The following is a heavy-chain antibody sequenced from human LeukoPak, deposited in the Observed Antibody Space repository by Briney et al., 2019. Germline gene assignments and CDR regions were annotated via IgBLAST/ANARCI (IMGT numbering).Heavy chain of an antibody. J-gene: IGHJ6*02. CDR3: AREACSVTTYSYYYYYGMDV. CDR1: GGSISSSSYY. Sequence: TSETLSLTCTVSGGSISSSSYYWGWIRQPPGKGLEWIGSIYYSGSTYYNPSLKDRVTISVDTSKNQLSLKLSSVTAADTAVYYCAREACSVTTYSYYYYYGMDVWGQGTTVTVSS. CDR2: IYYSGST. V-gene: IGHV4-39*01. D-gene: IGHD4-17*01.